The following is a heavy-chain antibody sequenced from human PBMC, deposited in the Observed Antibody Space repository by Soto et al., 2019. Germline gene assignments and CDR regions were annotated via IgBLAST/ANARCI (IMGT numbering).Heavy chain of an antibody. J-gene: IGHJ4*02. V-gene: IGHV4-30-4*01. Sequence: KASETLSLTCSVSGGSISSRDYYWNWIRQAPGKGLEWVGYIYSSGSTYYNPSLKSRLTISIDTSNNQFSLKLTSVTAADTAVYYCARSPGIASFFENWGPGTRVTVSS. CDR2: IYSSGST. CDR1: GGSISSRDYY. D-gene: IGHD6-6*01. CDR3: ARSPGIASFFEN.